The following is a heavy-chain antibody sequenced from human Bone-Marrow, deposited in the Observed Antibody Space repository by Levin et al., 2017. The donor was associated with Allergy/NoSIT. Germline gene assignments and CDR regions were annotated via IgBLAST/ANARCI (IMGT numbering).Heavy chain of an antibody. Sequence: PGGSLRLSCAVSGVTRNTYTLTWVRQPPGKGLEWVSSINTNSGYVHHGESAKGRFTISRDNSKKLLFLQMNRLRDEDTATYYCASRLTASGGLDVWGHGTTVTVSS. J-gene: IGHJ6*02. V-gene: IGHV3-21*04. D-gene: IGHD5-18*01. CDR1: GVTRNTYT. CDR3: ASRLTASGGLDV. CDR2: INTNSGYV.